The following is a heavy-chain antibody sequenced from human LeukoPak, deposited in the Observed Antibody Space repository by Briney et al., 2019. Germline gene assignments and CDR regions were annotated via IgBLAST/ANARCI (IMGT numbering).Heavy chain of an antibody. D-gene: IGHD1-26*01. CDR1: GFTFSSYI. CDR3: ARLLTDSGSYYGDAFDI. V-gene: IGHV3-21*01. Sequence: GGSLRLSCAASGFTFSSYIMNWVRQAPGKGLEWVSSISSSSSYIYYADSVKGRFTISRDNAKNSLYLQMNSLRAEDTAVYYCARLLTDSGSYYGDAFDIWGQGTMVTVSS. CDR2: ISSSSSYI. J-gene: IGHJ3*02.